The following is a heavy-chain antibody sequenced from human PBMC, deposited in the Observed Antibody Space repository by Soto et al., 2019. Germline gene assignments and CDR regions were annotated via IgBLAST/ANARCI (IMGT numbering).Heavy chain of an antibody. J-gene: IGHJ4*02. D-gene: IGHD2-2*01. CDR1: GFSLSTSGMC. V-gene: IGHV2-70*11. CDR2: IDWDDDK. CDR3: VLRHTSWRRGLFAY. Sequence: SGPTLVNPTQTLTLTCTFSGFSLSTSGMCVSWIRQPPGKALEWLARIDWDDDKYYSTSLKTRLTISKDTSKNQVVLTMTNMDAADIYSYACVLRHTSWRRGLFAYCGQGPLVTVSS.